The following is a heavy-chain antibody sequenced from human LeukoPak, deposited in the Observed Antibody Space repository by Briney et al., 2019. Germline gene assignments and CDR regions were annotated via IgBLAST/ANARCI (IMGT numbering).Heavy chain of an antibody. D-gene: IGHD3-22*01. CDR1: GFTFSRYG. CDR3: ANSIGDSSGYYYVKAEYFQH. V-gene: IGHV3-23*01. J-gene: IGHJ1*01. Sequence: GGSLRLSCEASGFTFSRYGMSWVRQAPGKGLEWVSAIRGSGGSTYYADSVKGRFTISRDNSKNTLYLQMNSLRAEDTAVYYCANSIGDSSGYYYVKAEYFQHWGQGTLVTVSS. CDR2: IRGSGGST.